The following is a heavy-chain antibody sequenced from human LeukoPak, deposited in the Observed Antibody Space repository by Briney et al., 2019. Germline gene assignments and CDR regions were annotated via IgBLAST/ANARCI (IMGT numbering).Heavy chain of an antibody. Sequence: PSQTLSLTCAVSGGSISSGGYSWSWIRQPPGKGLEWIGYIYHSGSTYYNPSLKSRVTISVDRSKNQFSLKLSSVTAADTAVYYCARGSGPYYSDYWGQGTLVTVSS. D-gene: IGHD3-10*01. CDR1: GGSISSGGYS. CDR2: IYHSGST. CDR3: ARGSGPYYSDY. V-gene: IGHV4-30-2*01. J-gene: IGHJ4*02.